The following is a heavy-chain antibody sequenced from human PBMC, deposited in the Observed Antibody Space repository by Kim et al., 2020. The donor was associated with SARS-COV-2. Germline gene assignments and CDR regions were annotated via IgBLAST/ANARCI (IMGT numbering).Heavy chain of an antibody. Sequence: QKFQGGVTMTRDTSTSTVYMELSSLRSEDTAVYYCARDSGSYSAGDAFDIWGQGTMVTVSS. D-gene: IGHD1-26*01. J-gene: IGHJ3*02. CDR3: ARDSGSYSAGDAFDI. V-gene: IGHV1-46*01.